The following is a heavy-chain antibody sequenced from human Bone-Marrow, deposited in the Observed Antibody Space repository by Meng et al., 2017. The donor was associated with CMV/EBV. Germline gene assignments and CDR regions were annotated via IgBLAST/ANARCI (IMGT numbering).Heavy chain of an antibody. J-gene: IGHJ6*02. D-gene: IGHD1-26*01. V-gene: IGHV1-18*01. CDR3: AREIELTYYYYGMDV. CDR2: ISAYNGNT. CDR1: GYTFTSYG. Sequence: ASVKVSCKASGYTFTSYGISWVRQAPGQGLEWMGWISAYNGNTNYAQKLQGRVTMTTDTSTSTAYIELRSLRSDDTAVYYCAREIELTYYYYGMDVWGQGTTVTVSS.